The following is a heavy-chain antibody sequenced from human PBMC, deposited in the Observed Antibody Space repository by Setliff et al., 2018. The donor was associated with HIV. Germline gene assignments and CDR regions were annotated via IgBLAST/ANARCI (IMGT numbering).Heavy chain of an antibody. CDR2: IWYDGSNK. D-gene: IGHD6-19*01. CDR1: GISFSHAW. V-gene: IGHV3-33*08. J-gene: IGHJ6*03. Sequence: GGSLRLSCAATGISFSHAWMHWVRQAPGKGLEWVAVIWYDGSNKYYADSVKGRFTISRDNSKNTLYLQMNSLRAEDTAVYYCARAEAVAGKSYMDVWGKGTTVTVSS. CDR3: ARAEAVAGKSYMDV.